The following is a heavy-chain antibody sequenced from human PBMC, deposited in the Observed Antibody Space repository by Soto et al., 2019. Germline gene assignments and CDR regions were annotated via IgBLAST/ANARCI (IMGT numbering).Heavy chain of an antibody. J-gene: IGHJ6*02. CDR1: GGYFSGYY. CDR2: INHSGST. Sequence: SETLSLTCAVYGGYFSGYYWSWIRQPPGKGLEWIGEINHSGSTNYNPSLKSRVTISVDTSKNQFSLKLSSVTAADTAVYYCARVHQTVTRYYYYGMDVWGQGTTVTVSS. CDR3: ARVHQTVTRYYYYGMDV. V-gene: IGHV4-34*01.